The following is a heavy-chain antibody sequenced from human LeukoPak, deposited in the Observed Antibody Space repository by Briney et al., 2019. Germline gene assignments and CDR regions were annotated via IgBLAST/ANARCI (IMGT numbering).Heavy chain of an antibody. CDR3: AREVVTMVRGVIVDY. CDR2: IYTSGST. Sequence: SETLSLTCTVSGGSISSGDYYWSWIRQPAGKGLEWIGRIYTSGSTNYNPSLKSRVTISVDTSKNQFSLKLSSVTAADTAVYYCAREVVTMVRGVIVDYWGQGTQVTVSS. CDR1: GGSISSGDYY. V-gene: IGHV4-61*02. J-gene: IGHJ4*02. D-gene: IGHD3-10*01.